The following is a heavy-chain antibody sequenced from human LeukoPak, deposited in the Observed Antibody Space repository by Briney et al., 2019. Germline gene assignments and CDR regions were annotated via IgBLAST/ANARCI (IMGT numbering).Heavy chain of an antibody. CDR1: GYTFTSYG. Sequence: ASVKVSRKASGYTFTSYGISWVRQAPGQGLEWMGWINTYNGNTNYAQKLQGRVTMTTDTSTTTAYMELRSLSSDDTALYYCARDKSSGGLLVTDYWGQGTLVTVSS. D-gene: IGHD3-9*01. CDR2: INTYNGNT. CDR3: ARDKSSGGLLVTDY. V-gene: IGHV1-18*01. J-gene: IGHJ4*02.